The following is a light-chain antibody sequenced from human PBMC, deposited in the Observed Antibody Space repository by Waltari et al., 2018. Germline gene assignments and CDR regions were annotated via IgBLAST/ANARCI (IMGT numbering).Light chain of an antibody. V-gene: IGKV1-9*01. J-gene: IGKJ1*01. CDR1: QGINNY. Sequence: IQLTQSPSSLSASVGDRVTITCRASQGINNYLAWYQQKPGKAPKLLIYAASTLQSGVPSRFSVSGSGTDCTLTISSLQPEDFASYYCQQLNSYQWTFGQGTKVEVK. CDR3: QQLNSYQWT. CDR2: AAS.